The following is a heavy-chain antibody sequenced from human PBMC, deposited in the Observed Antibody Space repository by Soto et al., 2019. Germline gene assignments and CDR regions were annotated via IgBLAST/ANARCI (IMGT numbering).Heavy chain of an antibody. Sequence: QVQLQESGPGLVKPSQTLSLTCTVSGDSIGTGGYYWDWIRQHPGKGPEWIGYIHYSGNTYYNPSLMSRLTISLDTSKNQFSLHLSSVTAADTAVYYCATNHDDISGRTPLLFDSWGQGTLVTVSS. CDR2: IHYSGNT. CDR1: GDSIGTGGYY. CDR3: ATNHDDISGRTPLLFDS. D-gene: IGHD3-22*01. V-gene: IGHV4-31*03. J-gene: IGHJ4*02.